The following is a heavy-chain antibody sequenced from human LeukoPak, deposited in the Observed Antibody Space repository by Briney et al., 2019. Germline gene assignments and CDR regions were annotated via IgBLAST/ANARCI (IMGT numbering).Heavy chain of an antibody. V-gene: IGHV4-59*01. Sequence: SETLSLTCTVSGGSISSYYWSWIRQPPGKGLEWIGYIYYSGSTNYNPSLKSRVTISVDTSKNQFSLKLSSVTAADTAVYYCARDREGYNWAFDIWGQGTVVTVSS. CDR2: IYYSGST. CDR3: ARDREGYNWAFDI. CDR1: GGSISSYY. D-gene: IGHD5-24*01. J-gene: IGHJ3*02.